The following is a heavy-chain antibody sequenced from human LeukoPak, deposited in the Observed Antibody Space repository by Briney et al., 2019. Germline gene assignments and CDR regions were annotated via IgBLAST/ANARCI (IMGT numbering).Heavy chain of an antibody. J-gene: IGHJ3*02. V-gene: IGHV4-59*12. Sequence: SETLSLTCTVSGGSISSYYWSWIRQPPGKGLEWIGYIYYSGSTNYNPSLKSRVTISVDTSKNQFSLKLSSVTAADTAVYYCARDRYDFWSGYRAGGGGAFDIWGQGTMVTVSS. CDR1: GGSISSYY. CDR3: ARDRYDFWSGYRAGGGGAFDI. D-gene: IGHD3-3*01. CDR2: IYYSGST.